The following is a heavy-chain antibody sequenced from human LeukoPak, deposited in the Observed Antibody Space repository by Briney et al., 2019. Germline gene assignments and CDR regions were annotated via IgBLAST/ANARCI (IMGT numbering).Heavy chain of an antibody. CDR2: VNPQGST. V-gene: IGHV4-4*02. CDR1: GGSISNTNW. J-gene: IGHJ4*02. CDR3: TREGGPYRPLDY. Sequence: SETLSLTCGVSGGSISNTNWWTWVRQPPGKGLEWIGEVNPQGSTNYNPSLKSRVAISVDKSENHISLKLTSVTAADTAVYYCTREGGPYRPLDYSGQGTLVTVAS.